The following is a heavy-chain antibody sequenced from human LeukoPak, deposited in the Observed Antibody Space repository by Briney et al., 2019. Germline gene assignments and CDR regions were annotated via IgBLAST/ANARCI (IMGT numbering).Heavy chain of an antibody. V-gene: IGHV4-30-4*01. CDR1: GGSISSGDYY. CDR2: IYYSGST. J-gene: IGHJ4*02. CDR3: AREGYYYDSSHTT. Sequence: PSETLSLTCTVSGGSISSGDYYWSWIRQPPGKGLEWIGYIYYSGSTYYNPSLKSRVTISVDTSKNQFSLKLSSVTAADTAVYYCAREGYYYDSSHTTWGQGTLVTVSS. D-gene: IGHD3-22*01.